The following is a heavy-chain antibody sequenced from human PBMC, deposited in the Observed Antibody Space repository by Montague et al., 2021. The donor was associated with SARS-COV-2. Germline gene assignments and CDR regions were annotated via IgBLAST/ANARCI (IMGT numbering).Heavy chain of an antibody. Sequence: TLSLTCTVSGGSISSGSYYWSWIRQPAGKGLEWIGRIYTSGSTHYNPSLKSRVTISVDTSKNQFSLKLSSVTAADTAVYYCASLSWLRGGFDIWGQGTMVTVSS. CDR3: ASLSWLRGGFDI. CDR2: IYTSGST. D-gene: IGHD5-12*01. CDR1: GGSISSGSYY. J-gene: IGHJ3*02. V-gene: IGHV4-61*02.